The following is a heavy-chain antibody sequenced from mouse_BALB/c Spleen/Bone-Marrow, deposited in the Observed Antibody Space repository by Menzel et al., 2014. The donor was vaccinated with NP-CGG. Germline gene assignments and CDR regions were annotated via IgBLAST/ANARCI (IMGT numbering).Heavy chain of an antibody. CDR2: INPYNDGT. Sequence: VQLKESGPELVKPGASVKMSCKASGYTFTSYVMHWVKQKPGQGLDWIGHINPYNDGTKYNEKFKGKATFTADTSSNTAYMQLSSLTSEDSAVYYCARHYYGSSHFAYWGQGTLVTVSA. CDR1: GYTFTSYV. J-gene: IGHJ3*01. D-gene: IGHD1-1*01. CDR3: ARHYYGSSHFAY. V-gene: IGHV1-14*01.